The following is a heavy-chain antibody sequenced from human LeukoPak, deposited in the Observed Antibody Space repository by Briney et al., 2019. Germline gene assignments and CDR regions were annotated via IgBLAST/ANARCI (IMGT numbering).Heavy chain of an antibody. Sequence: SQTLSLTCTISGGSVSSNSAAWNWIGQSPSGGLEWLGRTYYRSKWYNAYALSVKSRITINPDTSKNQFSLQLNSVTPEDTAVYYCARSLSGRTDWGQGTLVTVSS. V-gene: IGHV6-1*01. CDR1: GGSVSSNSAA. CDR3: ARSLSGRTD. J-gene: IGHJ4*02. CDR2: TYYRSKWYN. D-gene: IGHD3-9*01.